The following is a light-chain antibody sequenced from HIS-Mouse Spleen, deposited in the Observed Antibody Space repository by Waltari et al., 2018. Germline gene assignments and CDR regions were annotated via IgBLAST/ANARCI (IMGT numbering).Light chain of an antibody. CDR3: CSYAGSSTYV. CDR1: RSDVGGYNY. Sequence: QSALTQPASVSGSPGQSITIPCTGTRSDVGGYNYVSWYQQHPGKAPKLMIYEGSKRPSGVSNRFSGSKSGNTASLTISGLQAEDEADYYCCSYAGSSTYVFGTGTKVTVL. CDR2: EGS. J-gene: IGLJ1*01. V-gene: IGLV2-23*01.